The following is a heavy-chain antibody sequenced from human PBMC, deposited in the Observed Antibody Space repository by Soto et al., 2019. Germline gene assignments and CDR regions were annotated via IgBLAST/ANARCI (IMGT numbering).Heavy chain of an antibody. CDR2: IWYDGSNK. J-gene: IGHJ6*02. V-gene: IGHV3-33*01. D-gene: IGHD2-15*01. Sequence: GGTLRLSCAASGFTFSSYGRRWVRQAPGKGLEWVAVIWYDGSNKYYADSVKGRFTISRDYSKNTLYLQMNSLSADYTAVYYCASAGDIVVVVANGMDVWGQGTTVTVSS. CDR3: ASAGDIVVVVANGMDV. CDR1: GFTFSSYG.